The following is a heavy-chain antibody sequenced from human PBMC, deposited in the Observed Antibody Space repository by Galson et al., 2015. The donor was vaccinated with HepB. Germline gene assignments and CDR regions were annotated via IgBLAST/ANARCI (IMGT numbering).Heavy chain of an antibody. CDR3: SSGCTGGVCPYYYYYMDV. V-gene: IGHV3-73*01. D-gene: IGHD2-8*02. CDR2: IRSKANSYAT. Sequence: SLRLSCAASGFTFSGSAINWVRQASGKGLEWVGRIRSKANSYATAYAASVEGRFTISRDDSKNTAYLQMKSLKTEDTAVYYCSSGCTGGVCPYYYYYMDVWGKGTTVTVSS. J-gene: IGHJ6*03. CDR1: GFTFSGSA.